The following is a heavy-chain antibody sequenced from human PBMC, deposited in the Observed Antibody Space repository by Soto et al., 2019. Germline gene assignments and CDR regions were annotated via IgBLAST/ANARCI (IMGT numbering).Heavy chain of an antibody. CDR3: LRPFDSSGWYDY. J-gene: IGHJ4*02. CDR1: GYSFTSYW. D-gene: IGHD6-19*01. V-gene: IGHV5-51*01. Sequence: GESLQILCHCSGYSFTSYWVRWVRQTPRKDQERIGMIYACDSNTRYSPYFQGQITISADKSIIATFRQWSSLKASVTAMYYFLRPFDSSGWYDYWGPGALVTVSS. CDR2: IYACDSNT.